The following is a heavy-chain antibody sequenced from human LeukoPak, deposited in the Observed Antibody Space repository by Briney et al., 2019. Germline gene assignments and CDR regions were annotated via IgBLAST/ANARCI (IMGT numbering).Heavy chain of an antibody. D-gene: IGHD3-22*01. V-gene: IGHV1-24*01. J-gene: IGHJ4*02. Sequence: ASVKVSCKASGGTFSSYAISWVRQAPGQGLEWMGGFDPEDGETIYAQKFQGRVTMTEDTSTDTAYMELSSLRSEDTAVYYCATGKWLLLLFDYWGQGTLVTVSS. CDR1: GGTFSSYA. CDR3: ATGKWLLLLFDY. CDR2: FDPEDGET.